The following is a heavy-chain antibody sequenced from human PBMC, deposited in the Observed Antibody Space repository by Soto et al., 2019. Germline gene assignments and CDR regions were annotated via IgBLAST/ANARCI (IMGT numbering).Heavy chain of an antibody. Sequence: EVQLLESGGGLVQPGGSLRLSCAASGFTFRDYGISWVRLAPGKGLECVSAIRANGGSTYYADSVQGRFTISRDNSNNTLHLQMNSLRAEDTAVYYCAKGALRVTTYFDNWGQGTLVTVSS. CDR3: AKGALRVTTYFDN. J-gene: IGHJ4*02. CDR2: IRANGGST. D-gene: IGHD4-17*01. CDR1: GFTFRDYG. V-gene: IGHV3-23*01.